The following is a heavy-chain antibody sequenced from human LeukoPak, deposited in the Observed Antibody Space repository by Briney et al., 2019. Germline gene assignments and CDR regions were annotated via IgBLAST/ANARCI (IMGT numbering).Heavy chain of an antibody. V-gene: IGHV1-69*05. CDR3: AREIKYYYGSGSYVDY. Sequence: SVKVSCKASGGTFSSYAISWVRQAPGQGLEWMGRIIPIFGTANYAQKFQGRATITTDESTSTAYMELSSLRSEDTAVYYCAREIKYYYGSGSYVDYWGQGTLVTVSS. CDR1: GGTFSSYA. J-gene: IGHJ4*02. D-gene: IGHD3-10*01. CDR2: IIPIFGTA.